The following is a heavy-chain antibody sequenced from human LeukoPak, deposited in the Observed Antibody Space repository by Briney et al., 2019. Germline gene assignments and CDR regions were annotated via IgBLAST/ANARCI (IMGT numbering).Heavy chain of an antibody. Sequence: GGSLRLSCAASGFTVSSNYMSWVRQAPGKGLEWVSVIYSGGDTYYADSVRGRFTVSRDNSKNTLYLQMNSLRVDDTAVYYCGKLRSSGYLIEYWGQGTLVTVSS. CDR3: GKLRSSGYLIEY. CDR2: IYSGGDT. J-gene: IGHJ4*02. V-gene: IGHV3-53*01. CDR1: GFTVSSNY. D-gene: IGHD3-22*01.